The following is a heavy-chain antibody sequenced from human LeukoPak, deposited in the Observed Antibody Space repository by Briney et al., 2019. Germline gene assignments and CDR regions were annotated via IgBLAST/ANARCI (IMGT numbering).Heavy chain of an antibody. CDR3: TRDQEDSYYDFWSGYHPVYYFDY. CDR2: IRSKAYGGTT. D-gene: IGHD3-3*01. CDR1: GFTFSSYA. J-gene: IGHJ4*02. V-gene: IGHV3-49*04. Sequence: GGSLRLSCAASGFTFSSYAMNWVRQAPGKGLEWVGFIRSKAYGGTTEYAASVKGRFTISRDDSKSIAYLQMNSLKTEDTAVYYCTRDQEDSYYDFWSGYHPVYYFDYWGQGTLVTVSS.